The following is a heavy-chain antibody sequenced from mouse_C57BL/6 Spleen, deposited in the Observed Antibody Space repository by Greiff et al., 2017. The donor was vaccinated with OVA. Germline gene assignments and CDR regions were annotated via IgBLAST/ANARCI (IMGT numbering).Heavy chain of an antibody. D-gene: IGHD1-1*01. J-gene: IGHJ2*01. V-gene: IGHV5-9*01. CDR2: ISGGGGNT. Sequence: EVKLMESGGGLVKPGGSLKLSCAASGFTFSSYTMSWVRQTPEKRLEWVATISGGGGNTYYPDSVKGRFTISRDNAKNTLYLQMSSLRSEDTALYYCARHLVLRSPFDYWGQGTTLTVSS. CDR3: ARHLVLRSPFDY. CDR1: GFTFSSYT.